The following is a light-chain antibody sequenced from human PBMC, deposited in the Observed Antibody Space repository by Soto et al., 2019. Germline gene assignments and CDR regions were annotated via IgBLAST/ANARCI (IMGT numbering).Light chain of an antibody. J-gene: IGKJ4*01. V-gene: IGKV3-11*01. Sequence: EIVLTQSPATLSLSPGERATLSCRASQSVSTYLAWYQQKPGQAPRLLIYDASDRATDIPARFSGSGSGTDVTLTISSLEPEDFAVYYCQQRCNWPLTFGGGTKVEIK. CDR1: QSVSTY. CDR3: QQRCNWPLT. CDR2: DAS.